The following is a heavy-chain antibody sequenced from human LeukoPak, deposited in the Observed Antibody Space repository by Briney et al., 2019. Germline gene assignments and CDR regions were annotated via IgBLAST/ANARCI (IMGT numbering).Heavy chain of an antibody. D-gene: IGHD3-22*01. CDR3: ARDDSSGWPPRGW. V-gene: IGHV4-38-2*02. CDR1: GYSISSGYY. J-gene: IGHJ4*02. Sequence: PSETLSLTCSVSGYSISSGYYWGWIRQPPGKGLEWIGSIYHSGSTYYNPSLKSRVTISVDTSKNQFSLKLSSVTAADTAVYYCARDDSSGWPPRGWWGQGTLVTVSS. CDR2: IYHSGST.